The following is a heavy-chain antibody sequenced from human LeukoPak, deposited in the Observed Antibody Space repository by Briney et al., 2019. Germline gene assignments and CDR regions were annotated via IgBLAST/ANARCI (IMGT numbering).Heavy chain of an antibody. V-gene: IGHV1-2*02. CDR2: INPNSGGT. CDR1: GYTFTGYY. J-gene: IGHJ4*02. Sequence: ASVKVSCKASGYTFTGYYMHWVRQAPGQGLEWMGWINPNSGGTNYAQKFQGRVNMTRDTSISTAYMELSRLRSDDTAVYYCASGYSGYDYLLCYWGQGTLVTVSS. CDR3: ASGYSGYDYLLCY. D-gene: IGHD5-12*01.